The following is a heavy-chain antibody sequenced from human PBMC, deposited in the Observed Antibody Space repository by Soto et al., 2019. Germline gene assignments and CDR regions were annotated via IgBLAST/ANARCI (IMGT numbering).Heavy chain of an antibody. CDR1: GYTFTRYY. J-gene: IGHJ4*02. CDR2: MNPNSGNT. D-gene: IGHD6-19*01. Sequence: QVQLVQSGAEVKKPRASVKVSCKASGYTFTRYYINWVRQATGLGLEWMGWMNPNSGNTGYAQKFQGRVTLTRDTSLSTAYMELSSLRSEDTAVYYCARGSWLVPYDYWGQGTLVTVSS. CDR3: ARGSWLVPYDY. V-gene: IGHV1-8*01.